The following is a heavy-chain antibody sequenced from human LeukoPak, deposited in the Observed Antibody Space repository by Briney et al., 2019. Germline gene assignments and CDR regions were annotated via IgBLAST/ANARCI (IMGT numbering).Heavy chain of an antibody. V-gene: IGHV1-2*02. D-gene: IGHD4-17*01. J-gene: IGHJ3*02. CDR1: GYTLTGYY. CDR3: AIPHLRSDDAFDI. CDR2: INPNSGGT. Sequence: ASVKLSCKASGYTLTGYYMHWVRQAPGQGLEWMGWINPNSGGTNYAQKFQGRVTMTRDTSISTAYMELSRLRSDDAAVYYCAIPHLRSDDAFDIWGQGTMVTVSS.